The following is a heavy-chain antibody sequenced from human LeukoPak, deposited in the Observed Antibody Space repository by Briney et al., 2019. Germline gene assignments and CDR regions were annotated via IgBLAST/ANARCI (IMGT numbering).Heavy chain of an antibody. J-gene: IGHJ4*02. CDR3: AHKGRGSGSYTM. CDR2: TYWNNDK. D-gene: IGHD3-10*01. Sequence: SGPTLVKPTPTLTLTCTFSGFSLSTTGVAVAWIRQPPGKALEWLAVTYWNNDKSYSPSLKNRLTITQDTSKNQVILIMANMDPVDTGTYYCAHKGRGSGSYTMWGQGTLVTVSS. CDR1: GFSLSTTGVA. V-gene: IGHV2-5*01.